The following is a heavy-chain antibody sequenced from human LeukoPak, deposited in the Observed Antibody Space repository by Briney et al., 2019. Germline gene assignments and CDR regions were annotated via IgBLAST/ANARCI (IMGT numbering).Heavy chain of an antibody. CDR3: APYYYDCSGYYY. Sequence: PSETLSLTCTVSGGSLSSSSYYWGWIRQPPGKGLEWIGSIYYSGSTYYNPSLKSRVTIFVDTSKNQFSLKLSSVTSADTAVYYCAPYYYDCSGYYYWGQGTMVTVSS. V-gene: IGHV4-39*01. CDR1: GGSLSSSSYY. J-gene: IGHJ4*02. D-gene: IGHD3-22*01. CDR2: IYYSGST.